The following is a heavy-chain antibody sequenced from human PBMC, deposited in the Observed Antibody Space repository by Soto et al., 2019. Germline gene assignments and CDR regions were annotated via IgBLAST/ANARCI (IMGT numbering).Heavy chain of an antibody. Sequence: ASLKVSCNASGYTYNCYYIHWVRQGPGQGLECIGIINPSGGSTSYAQKFQGSVTMTRDTSTSTVYMELSSLRSEDTAVYYCARVPNIVVVPAADYGGSSEAFDIWGQGTMVTVTS. J-gene: IGHJ3*02. CDR1: GYTYNCYY. CDR3: ARVPNIVVVPAADYGGSSEAFDI. V-gene: IGHV1-46*02. D-gene: IGHD2-2*01. CDR2: INPSGGST.